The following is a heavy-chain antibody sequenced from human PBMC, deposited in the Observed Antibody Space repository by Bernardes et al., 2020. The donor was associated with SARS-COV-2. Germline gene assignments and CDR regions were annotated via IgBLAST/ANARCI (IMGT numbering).Heavy chain of an antibody. J-gene: IGHJ4*02. CDR3: TRDVNFIMFDY. CDR1: GFSFSSYV. Sequence: GSLRLSCAASGFSFSSYVMHWVRRGHDKGLVWVSRISHDGAISTYGDSVKGRFTVSRDNAKDTLYLQMNSLRTEDTAVYYCTRDVNFIMFDYWGQGALVTVSS. V-gene: IGHV3-74*03. D-gene: IGHD3-16*01. CDR2: ISHDGAIS.